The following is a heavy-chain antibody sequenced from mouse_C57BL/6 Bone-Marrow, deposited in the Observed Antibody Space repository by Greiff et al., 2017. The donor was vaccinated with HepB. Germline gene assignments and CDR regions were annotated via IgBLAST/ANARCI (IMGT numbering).Heavy chain of an antibody. V-gene: IGHV1-76*01. CDR2: IYPGSGNT. Sequence: VKLMESGAELVRPGASVKLSCKASGYTFTDYYINWVKQRPGQGLEWIARIYPGSGNTYYNEKFKGKATLTAEKSSSTAYMQLSSLTSEDSAVYFCARGITTVVYYYAMDYWGQGTSVTVSS. J-gene: IGHJ4*01. CDR3: ARGITTVVYYYAMDY. D-gene: IGHD1-1*01. CDR1: GYTFTDYY.